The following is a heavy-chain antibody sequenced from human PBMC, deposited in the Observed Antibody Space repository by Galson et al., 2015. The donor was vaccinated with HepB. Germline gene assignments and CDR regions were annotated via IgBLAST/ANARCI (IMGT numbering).Heavy chain of an antibody. J-gene: IGHJ4*02. CDR3: AKREHTSYYGGSLKGAFDY. CDR2: LSGNGGST. D-gene: IGHD4-23*01. CDR1: GFTFSNYA. Sequence: SLRLSCAASGFTFSNYAMSWVRQAPGKGLEWVSGLSGNGGSTYYADSVKGRFTISRDNSENTLYLQMNSLRAEDTAVYYCAKREHTSYYGGSLKGAFDYWGQGTLVTVSS. V-gene: IGHV3-23*01.